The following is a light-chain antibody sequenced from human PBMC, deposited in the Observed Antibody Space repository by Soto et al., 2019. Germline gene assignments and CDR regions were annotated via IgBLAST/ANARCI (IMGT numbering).Light chain of an antibody. CDR2: GAS. CDR1: QSVDTTF. J-gene: IGKJ1*01. CDR3: QQYMSSLT. Sequence: EIVLTQSPGSLSLSPGQRATLSCRASQSVDTTFFAWYQKKPGQAPRLLIYGASKRATGIPDRFSGSGSGTVFTLIISRLEPEDFALYYCQQYMSSLTFGQGTKVEIK. V-gene: IGKV3-20*01.